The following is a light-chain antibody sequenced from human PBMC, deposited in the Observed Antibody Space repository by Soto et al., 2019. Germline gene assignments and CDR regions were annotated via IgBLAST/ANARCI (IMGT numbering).Light chain of an antibody. V-gene: IGKV1-39*01. CDR1: RTINTY. CDR3: QQTYSDIS. J-gene: IGKJ4*01. Sequence: DVRMTQSPSSLSASVGDTITITCRASRTINTYLNWFHQKPGEPPRLLIYGASTLHDGVPSRFSGSGSGADFTLTISGLQPEDFASHHCQQTYSDISFGGGTKV. CDR2: GAS.